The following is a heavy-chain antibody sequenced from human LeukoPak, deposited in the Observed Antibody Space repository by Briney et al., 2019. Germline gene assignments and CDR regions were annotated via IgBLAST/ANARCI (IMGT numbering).Heavy chain of an antibody. CDR2: IRSKANSYAT. Sequence: GGSLRLSCAASGLTFSGSTLHWVRQASGKGLEWVGRIRSKANSYATAYAASVKGRFTISRDDSKNTAYLQVNSLKTEDTAVYFCTRSLDSRPYYYYGMDVWGQGTTVTVSS. V-gene: IGHV3-73*01. CDR3: TRSLDSRPYYYYGMDV. J-gene: IGHJ6*02. D-gene: IGHD2-21*01. CDR1: GLTFSGST.